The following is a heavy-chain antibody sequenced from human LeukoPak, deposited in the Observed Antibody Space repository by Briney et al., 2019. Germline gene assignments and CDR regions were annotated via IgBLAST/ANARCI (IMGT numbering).Heavy chain of an antibody. Sequence: ASVKVSCKASGGTFSSYAISWVRQASGQGLEWMGGIIPIFGTANYAQKFQGRVTMTTDTSTSTAYMELRSLRSDDTAVYYCARVGGGTYYDFWSGYLTDYWGQGTLVTVSS. CDR2: IIPIFGTA. D-gene: IGHD3-3*01. J-gene: IGHJ4*02. CDR1: GGTFSSYA. V-gene: IGHV1-69*05. CDR3: ARVGGGTYYDFWSGYLTDY.